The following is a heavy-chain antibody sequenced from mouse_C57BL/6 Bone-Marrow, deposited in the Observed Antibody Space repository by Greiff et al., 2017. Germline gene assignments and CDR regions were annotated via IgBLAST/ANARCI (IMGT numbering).Heavy chain of an antibody. CDR2: IRNKANGYTT. D-gene: IGHD1-1*01. J-gene: IGHJ2*01. CDR3: ARYALWYYGSSDYFDY. CDR1: GFTFTDYY. Sequence: SVVGLVQPGGSLSLSCAASGFTFTDYYMSWVRQPPGKALEWLGFIRNKANGYTTEYSASVKGRFTISRDNSQSILYLQMNALRAEDSATYYCARYALWYYGSSDYFDYWGQGTTLTVSS. V-gene: IGHV7-3*01.